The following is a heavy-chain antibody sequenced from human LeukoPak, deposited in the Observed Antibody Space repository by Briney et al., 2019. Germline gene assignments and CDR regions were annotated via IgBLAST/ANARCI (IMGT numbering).Heavy chain of an antibody. V-gene: IGHV3-53*01. CDR2: IYSGGST. D-gene: IGHD1-26*01. CDR3: ARDFPRPSIVGATAGGPMD. J-gene: IGHJ4*02. Sequence: GGSLRLSCAAYGFTVSSNYMSWVRQAPGKGLQWVSVIYSGGSTYYADSVKGRFTISRDNSKNTLYLQMNSLRAEDTAVYYCARDFPRPSIVGATAGGPMDWGQGTLVAVSS. CDR1: GFTVSSNY.